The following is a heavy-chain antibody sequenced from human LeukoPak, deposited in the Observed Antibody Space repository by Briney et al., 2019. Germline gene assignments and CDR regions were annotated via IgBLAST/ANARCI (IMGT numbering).Heavy chain of an antibody. CDR2: INHGVGT. Sequence: SQTLSLTCTVSGGSISSGDYYWSWIRQSPGKGLEWIGEINHGVGTNYNPSLKSRVTIAEDTSKNQFSLKLTSVTAADTAVYYCARGTQFYYYYSYMDVWGKGTTVTVSS. CDR1: GGSISSGDYY. V-gene: IGHV4-30-2*06. J-gene: IGHJ6*03. CDR3: ARGTQFYYYYSYMDV.